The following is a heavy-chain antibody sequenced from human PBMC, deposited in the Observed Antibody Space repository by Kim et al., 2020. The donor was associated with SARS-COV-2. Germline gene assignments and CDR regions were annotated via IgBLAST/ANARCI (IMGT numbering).Heavy chain of an antibody. CDR3: ARDEVVSSYGGIVFYGLGV. V-gene: IGHV3-7*01. D-gene: IGHD5-18*01. Sequence: GGSLRLSCAASGFTFSTYWMTWVRQAPGKGLEWVANIKDDGSEKYYVDSVKGRFTISRDNSKNSLYMQMNSLRAEDTAVYYCARDEVVSSYGGIVFYGLGVWGQGTTVTVSS. J-gene: IGHJ6*02. CDR1: GFTFSTYW. CDR2: IKDDGSEK.